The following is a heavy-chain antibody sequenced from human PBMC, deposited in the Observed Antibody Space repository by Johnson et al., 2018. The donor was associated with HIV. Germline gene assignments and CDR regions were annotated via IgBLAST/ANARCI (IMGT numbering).Heavy chain of an antibody. Sequence: QVQLVESGGGLVQPGGSLRLSCAASGFIFNNYWMHWVRQGPGKGLVWVAGISKDGSNKYYAESVKGRFTISRDNSKNTLFLQMNRLRAEDTAVFYCARACRDGYPCDAYDIWGQGTMVTVSS. J-gene: IGHJ3*02. CDR1: GFIFNNYW. CDR2: ISKDGSNK. V-gene: IGHV3-30*03. D-gene: IGHD5-24*01. CDR3: ARACRDGYPCDAYDI.